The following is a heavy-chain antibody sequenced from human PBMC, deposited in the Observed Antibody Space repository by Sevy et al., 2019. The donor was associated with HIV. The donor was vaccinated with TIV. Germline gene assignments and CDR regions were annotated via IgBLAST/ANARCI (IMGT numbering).Heavy chain of an antibody. Sequence: SETLSLTCTVSGGSISSYYWSWIRQPPGKGLEWIGYIYYSGSTNYNPSLKSRVTISVDTSKNQFSLKLSSVTAAETAVYYCARNYDFWSGSGTDNWFDPWGQGTLVTVSS. CDR1: GGSISSYY. CDR3: ARNYDFWSGSGTDNWFDP. D-gene: IGHD3-3*01. V-gene: IGHV4-59*01. J-gene: IGHJ5*02. CDR2: IYYSGST.